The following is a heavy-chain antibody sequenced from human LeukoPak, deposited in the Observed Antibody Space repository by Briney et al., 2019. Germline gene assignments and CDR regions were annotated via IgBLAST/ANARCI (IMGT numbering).Heavy chain of an antibody. CDR2: INDSGST. J-gene: IGHJ4*02. Sequence: PSETLSLTCAVSGGAFSNYFWTWIRQPPGKGLEWIAEINDSGSTNSNSSLRSRVAISLDTSKNQFSLRLTSVTAADTAVYYCARGQYCSTTTCYSARRYFDFWGQGTLVTVSS. D-gene: IGHD2-2*01. CDR3: ARGQYCSTTTCYSARRYFDF. V-gene: IGHV4-34*01. CDR1: GGAFSNYF.